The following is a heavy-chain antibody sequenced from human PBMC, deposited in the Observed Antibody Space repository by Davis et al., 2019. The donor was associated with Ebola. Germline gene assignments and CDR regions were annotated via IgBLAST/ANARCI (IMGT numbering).Heavy chain of an antibody. V-gene: IGHV1-2*07. J-gene: IGHJ4*02. CDR3: VTGGMTTFGVVLHGFNY. CDR1: GYTFIDYY. CDR2: MKPNSGGT. D-gene: IGHD3-16*01. Sequence: ASVKVSCKASGYTFIDYYIHWLRQAPGQGLEWMGWMKPNSGGTKYIDKFQGRLSMTRDTSISTAYLELRSLTSDDTAVYYCVTGGMTTFGVVLHGFNYWGQGTLITVSA.